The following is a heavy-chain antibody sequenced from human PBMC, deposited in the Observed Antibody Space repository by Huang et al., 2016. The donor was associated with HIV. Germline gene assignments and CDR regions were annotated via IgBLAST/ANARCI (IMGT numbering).Heavy chain of an antibody. V-gene: IGHV5-51*01. CDR1: GYRFRSNW. Sequence: EVQLVQSGAEVKKPGESLKLSCTGSGYRFRSNWIGWVRQMPGKGLEWMGIIYPGDSETRESPSFQGQVTISADKSINTAYLQWSSLKASDTAMYYCARLIGSPSFYYGLDVWGQGTTVTVSS. CDR2: IYPGDSET. D-gene: IGHD3-10*01. J-gene: IGHJ6*02. CDR3: ARLIGSPSFYYGLDV.